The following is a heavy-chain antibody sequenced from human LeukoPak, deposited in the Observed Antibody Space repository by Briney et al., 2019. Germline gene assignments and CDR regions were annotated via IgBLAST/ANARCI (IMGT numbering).Heavy chain of an antibody. J-gene: IGHJ4*02. V-gene: IGHV1-18*01. Sequence: ASVKVSCKASGYTFTSYGISWVRQAPGQGLEWMGWISAYNGNTNYAQKLQGRVTMTTDTSTSTAYMELRSLRSEDTAVYYCARVTSDYDFWSGYLDYWGQGTLVTVSS. CDR1: GYTFTSYG. D-gene: IGHD3-3*01. CDR2: ISAYNGNT. CDR3: ARVTSDYDFWSGYLDY.